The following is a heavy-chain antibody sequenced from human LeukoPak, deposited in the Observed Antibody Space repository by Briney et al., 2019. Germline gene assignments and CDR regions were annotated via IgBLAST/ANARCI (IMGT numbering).Heavy chain of an antibody. V-gene: IGHV4-59*08. J-gene: IGHJ5*02. CDR1: GGSISSYY. CDR2: IYYIGST. Sequence: SETLSLTCTVSGGSISSYYWSWIRQPPEKGLEWIGFIYYIGSTNYNPSLKSRVTISVGTSKNQFSLKLSSVTAADTAVYYCARANYGSGSYTIWFDPWGQGTLVTVSS. D-gene: IGHD3-10*01. CDR3: ARANYGSGSYTIWFDP.